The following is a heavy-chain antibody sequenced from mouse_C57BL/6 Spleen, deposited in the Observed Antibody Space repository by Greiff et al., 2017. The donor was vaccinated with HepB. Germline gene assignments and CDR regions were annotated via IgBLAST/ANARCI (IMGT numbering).Heavy chain of an antibody. Sequence: DVKLQESGAELVRPGASVKLSCTASGFNIKDYYMHWVKQRPEQGLEWIGRIDPEDGDTEYAPKFQGKATMTADTSSNTAYLQLSSLTSEDTAVYYCTLYYGSSWDYWGQGTTLTVSS. J-gene: IGHJ2*01. CDR1: GFNIKDYY. D-gene: IGHD1-1*01. V-gene: IGHV14-1*01. CDR3: TLYYGSSWDY. CDR2: IDPEDGDT.